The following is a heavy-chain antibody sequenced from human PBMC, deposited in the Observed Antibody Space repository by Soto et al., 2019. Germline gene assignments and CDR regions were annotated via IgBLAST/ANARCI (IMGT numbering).Heavy chain of an antibody. D-gene: IGHD3-3*01. V-gene: IGHV3-74*01. Sequence: EVQLVESGGGLVQRGGSLRLSCASSGFSFSSYWMHWVRQASGKGLVWVSRINRDGSTTAYADSVKGRFIISRDNAKNTVYLQMNSLRAEDTAVYYCARDYDFWSSYPSVYFDYWGQGNLVTVSS. CDR1: GFSFSSYW. J-gene: IGHJ4*02. CDR2: INRDGSTT. CDR3: ARDYDFWSSYPSVYFDY.